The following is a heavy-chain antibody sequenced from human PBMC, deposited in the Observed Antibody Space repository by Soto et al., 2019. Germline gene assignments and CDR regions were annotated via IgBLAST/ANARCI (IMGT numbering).Heavy chain of an antibody. D-gene: IGHD2-21*02. CDR3: AKDGGSDSYYFDF. J-gene: IGHJ4*02. Sequence: VGSLRLSCAASGFSFSDYWMTWVRQAPGKGLEWVANIKQDGSEKFYEASVKGRFTISRDNAKNSLYLQLNGPRPDDTAVYYCAKDGGSDSYYFDFWGQGTLVTVSS. CDR2: IKQDGSEK. V-gene: IGHV3-7*03. CDR1: GFSFSDYW.